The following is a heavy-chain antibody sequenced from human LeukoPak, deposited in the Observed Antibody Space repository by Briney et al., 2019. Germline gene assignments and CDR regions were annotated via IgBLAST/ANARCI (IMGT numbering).Heavy chain of an antibody. D-gene: IGHD6-19*01. CDR2: IYTSGST. CDR3: ARWDSGPDAFDI. CDR1: GGSFSGYY. V-gene: IGHV4-59*10. Sequence: PSETLSLTCAVYGGSFSGYYWSWIRQPAGKGLEWIGRIYTSGSTNYNPSLKSRVTISVDKSKNQFSLKLSSVTAADTAVYYCARWDSGPDAFDIWGQGTMVTVSS. J-gene: IGHJ3*02.